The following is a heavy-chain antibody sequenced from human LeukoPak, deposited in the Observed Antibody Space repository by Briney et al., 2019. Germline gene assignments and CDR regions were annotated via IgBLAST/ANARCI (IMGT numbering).Heavy chain of an antibody. J-gene: IGHJ4*02. V-gene: IGHV1-3*01. Sequence: VASVKVSCKASGYTFTGYAMHWVRQAPGQRLEWMGWINAGNGNTKYPQKFQGRVTITRDTSASTAYMELSSLRSEDTAVYYCARDHITIFDYWGQGTLVTVSS. CDR1: GYTFTGYA. CDR2: INAGNGNT. CDR3: ARDHITIFDY. D-gene: IGHD3-9*01.